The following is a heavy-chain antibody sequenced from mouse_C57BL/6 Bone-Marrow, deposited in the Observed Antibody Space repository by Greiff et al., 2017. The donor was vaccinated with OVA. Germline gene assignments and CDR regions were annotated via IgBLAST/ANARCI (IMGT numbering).Heavy chain of an antibody. CDR3: SYGFAY. CDR1: EYEFPSHD. D-gene: IGHD1-1*01. Sequence: EVKLVESGGGLVQPGESLKLSCESNEYEFPSHDMSWVRKTPEKRLELVAAINSDGGSTYYPDTMERRFIISRDNTKKNLYLQMSSLRSEDTEYYGISYGFAYWGQGTLVTVSA. J-gene: IGHJ3*01. CDR2: INSDGGST. V-gene: IGHV5-2*01.